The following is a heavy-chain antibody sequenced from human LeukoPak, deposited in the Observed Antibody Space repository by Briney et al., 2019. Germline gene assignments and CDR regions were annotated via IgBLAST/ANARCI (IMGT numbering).Heavy chain of an antibody. CDR1: GFTFSGSA. D-gene: IGHD3-9*01. J-gene: IGHJ4*02. CDR3: AKSTYVDYPCCLDY. V-gene: IGHV3-73*01. Sequence: GGSLRLSCAASGFTFSGSAMHWVRQASGKGLEWVGRIRSKANSYATAYAASVKGRFTISRDDSKNTAYLQMSSLRAEDMAVYYCAKSTYVDYPCCLDYWGQGILVTVSS. CDR2: IRSKANSYAT.